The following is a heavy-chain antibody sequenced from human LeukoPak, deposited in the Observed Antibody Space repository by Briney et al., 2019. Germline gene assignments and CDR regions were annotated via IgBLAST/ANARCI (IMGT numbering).Heavy chain of an antibody. CDR3: ARDLPVGYYYDSSGYYPYGYFDL. Sequence: ASVKVSCKASGYTFTGYYMHWVRQAPGQGLEWMGRINPNSGGTNYAQKFQGRVTMTRDTSISTAYMELSWLRSDDTAVYYCARDLPVGYYYDSSGYYPYGYFDLWGRGTLVTVSS. CDR1: GYTFTGYY. V-gene: IGHV1-2*06. J-gene: IGHJ2*01. CDR2: INPNSGGT. D-gene: IGHD3-22*01.